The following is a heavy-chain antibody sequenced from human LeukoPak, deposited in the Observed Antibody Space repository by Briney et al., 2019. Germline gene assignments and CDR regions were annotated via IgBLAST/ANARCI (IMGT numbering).Heavy chain of an antibody. D-gene: IGHD3-3*01. J-gene: IGHJ3*02. V-gene: IGHV3-23*01. CDR3: AKSRLSGINDAFDI. CDR1: GSSFINYG. CDR2: ISGSAVIT. Sequence: GGSLRLSCAASGSSFINYGMTWVRQAPGKGLEWVSAISGSAVITFYADSVKGRFTISRDNSKNTLYLQMKSLRAEDTAVYYCAKSRLSGINDAFDIWGQGRMVTVSS.